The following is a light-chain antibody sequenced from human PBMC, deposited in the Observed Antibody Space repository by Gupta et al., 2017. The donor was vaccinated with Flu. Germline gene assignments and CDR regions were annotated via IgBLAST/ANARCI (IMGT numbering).Light chain of an antibody. CDR1: QSISSW. V-gene: IGKV1-5*03. Sequence: DIHLTQSPSPLSASVGDRVTITCRASQSISSWLAWYQQKPGKAPKLLIYKASSLESGVPSRFSGSGSGTEFTLTISSLQPDDFATYYCQQYNSYSRTFGQGTKVEIK. CDR2: KAS. J-gene: IGKJ1*01. CDR3: QQYNSYSRT.